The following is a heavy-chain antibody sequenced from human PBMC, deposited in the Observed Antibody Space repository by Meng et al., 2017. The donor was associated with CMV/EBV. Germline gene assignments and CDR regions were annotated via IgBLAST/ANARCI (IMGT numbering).Heavy chain of an antibody. CDR2: ISSSSSYI. Sequence: GESLKISCAASGFTFSSYSMNWVRQAPGKGLEWVSSISSSSSYIYYADSVKGRFTISRDNSKNTLYLQMNSLRAEDTAVYYCARRKQPYYFDYWGQGTLVTVSS. J-gene: IGHJ4*02. CDR1: GFTFSSYS. V-gene: IGHV3-21*01. D-gene: IGHD6-13*01. CDR3: ARRKQPYYFDY.